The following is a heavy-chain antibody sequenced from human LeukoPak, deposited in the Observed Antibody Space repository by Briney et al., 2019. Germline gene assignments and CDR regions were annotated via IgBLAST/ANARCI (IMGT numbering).Heavy chain of an antibody. CDR2: ISYDGSNK. D-gene: IGHD3-22*01. Sequence: GRSLRLSCAASGFTFSSYGMHWVRQAPGKGLEWVAVISYDGSNKYYADSVKGRFTISRDNSKNTLYLQMNSLRAEDTAVYYCAREANYESIDYSGAFDIWGQGTMVTVSS. CDR3: AREANYESIDYSGAFDI. V-gene: IGHV3-30*03. CDR1: GFTFSSYG. J-gene: IGHJ3*02.